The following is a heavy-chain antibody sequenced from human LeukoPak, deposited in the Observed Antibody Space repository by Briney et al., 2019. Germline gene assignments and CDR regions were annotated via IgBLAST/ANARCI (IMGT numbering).Heavy chain of an antibody. V-gene: IGHV4-34*01. CDR3: ARLSSGYLYYFDY. J-gene: IGHJ4*02. CDR1: GGSFSGYY. D-gene: IGHD3-22*01. Sequence: SETLSLTCAVYGGSFSGYYWSWIRQPPGKGLEWIGEINHSGSTNYNPSLKSRVTISVDTSKNQFSLKLSSVTAADTAVYYCARLSSGYLYYFDYWGQGTLVTVSS. CDR2: INHSGST.